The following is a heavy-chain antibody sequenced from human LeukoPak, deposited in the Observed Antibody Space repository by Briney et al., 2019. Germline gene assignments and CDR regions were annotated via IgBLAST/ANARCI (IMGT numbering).Heavy chain of an antibody. J-gene: IGHJ6*02. CDR1: GYTFTGYY. Sequence: ASVNVSCKASGYTFTGYYMHWVRQAPGQGLEWMGRINPNSGGTNYAQKFQGRVTMTRDTSISTAYMELSRLRSDDTAVYYCARDRVGCSGGSCYPSDYYYGMDVWGQGTTVTVSS. D-gene: IGHD2-15*01. V-gene: IGHV1-2*06. CDR2: INPNSGGT. CDR3: ARDRVGCSGGSCYPSDYYYGMDV.